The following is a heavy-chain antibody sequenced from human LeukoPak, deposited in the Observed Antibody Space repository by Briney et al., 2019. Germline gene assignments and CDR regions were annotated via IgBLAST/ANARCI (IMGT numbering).Heavy chain of an antibody. Sequence: ASVKVSCKVPGYTLTELSMHWVRQAPGKGLEWMGGFDPEDGETIYAQKFQGRVTMTEDTSTDTAYMELSSLRSEDTAAYYCATDIWFGESLMTYYFDYWGQGTLVTVSS. CDR1: GYTLTELS. CDR3: ATDIWFGESLMTYYFDY. D-gene: IGHD3-10*01. J-gene: IGHJ4*02. CDR2: FDPEDGET. V-gene: IGHV1-24*01.